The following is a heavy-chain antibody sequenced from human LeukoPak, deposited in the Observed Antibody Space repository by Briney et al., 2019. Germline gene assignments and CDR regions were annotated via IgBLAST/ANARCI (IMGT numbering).Heavy chain of an antibody. D-gene: IGHD2-21*02. CDR3: AREVTDAFDI. V-gene: IGHV6-1*01. CDR1: GDSVSSDSAA. J-gene: IGHJ3*02. CDR2: TYYRSTWYN. Sequence: SQTLSLTCALSGDSVSSDSAAWNWIRQSPSRGLEWLARTYYRSTWYNVYAVSVKSRITINPDTSKNQLSLQLKSVSPEDTAVYYCAREVTDAFDIWGQGTMVTVSS.